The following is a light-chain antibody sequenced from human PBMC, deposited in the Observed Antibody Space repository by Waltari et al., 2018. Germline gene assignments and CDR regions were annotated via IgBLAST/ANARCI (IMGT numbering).Light chain of an antibody. V-gene: IGKV3-15*01. CDR2: CAS. CDR1: QSIRSN. J-gene: IGKJ1*01. CDR3: QQYYNWLGT. Sequence: EIVMTQSPATLSVFPGERATLSCRASQSIRSNLAWYQHKPGQAHRLLIYCASTRATGIPARFSGSGSGTDFTLTISSLQSEDFAVYFCQQYYNWLGTFGQGTKVEIK.